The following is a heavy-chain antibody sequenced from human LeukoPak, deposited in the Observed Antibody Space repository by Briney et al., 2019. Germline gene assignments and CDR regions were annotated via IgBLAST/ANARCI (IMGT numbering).Heavy chain of an antibody. CDR2: IYRDGRT. V-gene: IGHV3-66*01. CDR3: ASWEGIAVSGHFDH. Sequence: GGSLRLSCAVSGFTVNEKYMSWVRQSPGKGLEWVAAIYRDGRTYYADPVRGRFTISRDTSKNTVFLRMNSLRVEDTAMYYCASWEGIAVSGHFDHWAQGTLVTVSS. D-gene: IGHD6-19*01. J-gene: IGHJ4*02. CDR1: GFTVNEKY.